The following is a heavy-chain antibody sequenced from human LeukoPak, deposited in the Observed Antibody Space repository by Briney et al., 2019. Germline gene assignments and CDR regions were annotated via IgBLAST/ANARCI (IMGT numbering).Heavy chain of an antibody. V-gene: IGHV1-8*01. CDR3: AREWDFDSSGFYYYY. D-gene: IGHD3-22*01. J-gene: IGHJ4*02. CDR2: MSPNSGDT. CDR1: GYTFTSYD. Sequence: ASVKVSCKASGYTFTSYDINWVRQATGQGLEWVGWMSPNSGDTGYAQKFQGRVTMTRNTSISAAYLGLSSLRSEDTAMYYCAREWDFDSSGFYYYYWGQGTLVTVSS.